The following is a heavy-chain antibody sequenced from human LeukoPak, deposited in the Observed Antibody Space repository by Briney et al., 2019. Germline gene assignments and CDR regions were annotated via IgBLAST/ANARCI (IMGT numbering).Heavy chain of an antibody. CDR2: INEPGTWP. D-gene: IGHD6-19*01. J-gene: IGHJ4*02. CDR3: ARDELAVAKKGFLDS. V-gene: IGHV3-74*03. Sequence: PGGSLRLSCAASGFTLSNYWVHWVRQAPGEGLVWVSRINEPGTWPTYEDSVRGRFTISRDNAKNTVSLHMKNLRAEDTAVYYCARDELAVAKKGFLDSWGQGTLVTVSS. CDR1: GFTLSNYW.